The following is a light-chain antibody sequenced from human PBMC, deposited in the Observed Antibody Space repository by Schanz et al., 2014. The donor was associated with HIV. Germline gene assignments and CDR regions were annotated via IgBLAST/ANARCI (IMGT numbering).Light chain of an antibody. CDR2: DVT. CDR3: SSYAATSNVL. J-gene: IGLJ3*02. V-gene: IGLV2-14*03. CDR1: SSDVGGDNF. Sequence: QSALTQPPSASGSPGQSVTISCTGTSSDVGGDNFVSWYQQHPGRAPKLLVYDVTNRPSGVSSRFSGSKSGNTASLTISGLQPEDEADYYCSSYAATSNVLFGGGTKLTVL.